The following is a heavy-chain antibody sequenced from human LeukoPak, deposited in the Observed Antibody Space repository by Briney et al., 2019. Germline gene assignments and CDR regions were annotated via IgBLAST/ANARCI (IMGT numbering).Heavy chain of an antibody. J-gene: IGHJ4*02. Sequence: SETLSLTCTVSGGSASSGSYYWSWIRQPPGKGLEWIGYIYYSGSTNYNPSLKSRVTISVDTSKNQFSLKLSSVIAADTAVYYCARDLTPIVGATYFDYWGQGTLVTVSS. D-gene: IGHD1-26*01. CDR3: ARDLTPIVGATYFDY. V-gene: IGHV4-61*01. CDR1: GGSASSGSYY. CDR2: IYYSGST.